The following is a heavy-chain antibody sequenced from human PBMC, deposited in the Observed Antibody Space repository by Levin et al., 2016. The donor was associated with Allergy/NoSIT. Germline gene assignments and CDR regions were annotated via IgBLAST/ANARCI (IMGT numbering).Heavy chain of an antibody. Sequence: VRQAPGKGLEWIGEIYHSGSTNYNPSLKSRVTISVDKSKNQFSLKLSSVTAADTAVYYCARGGYSYGYVYWGQGTLVTVSS. CDR2: IYHSGST. V-gene: IGHV4-4*02. D-gene: IGHD5-18*01. J-gene: IGHJ4*02. CDR3: ARGGYSYGYVY.